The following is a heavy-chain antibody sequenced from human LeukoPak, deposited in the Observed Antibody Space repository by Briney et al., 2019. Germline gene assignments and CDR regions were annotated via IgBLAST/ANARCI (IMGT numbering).Heavy chain of an antibody. J-gene: IGHJ5*02. D-gene: IGHD3-3*01. CDR1: GGSISSYY. Sequence: PSETLSLTCTVSGGSISSYYWSWIRQPPGKGLEWIGYIYYSGSTNHNPSLKSRVTISVDTSKNQLSLKLSSVTAADTAVYYCARASDYDFWSGGDWFDPWGQGTLVTVSS. V-gene: IGHV4-59*01. CDR2: IYYSGST. CDR3: ARASDYDFWSGGDWFDP.